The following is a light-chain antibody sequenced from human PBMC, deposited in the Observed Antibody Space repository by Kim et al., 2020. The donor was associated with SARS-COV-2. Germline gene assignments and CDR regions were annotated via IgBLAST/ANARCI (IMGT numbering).Light chain of an antibody. J-gene: IGLJ3*02. CDR2: DVS. Sequence: QSITISCTGTSSDGDDYNYVSWYQRHPGNAPKLIIYDVSNRPSGVSDRFSGSKSGNAASLTISGLQPADETDYFCSSYSTRFTSVLFGGGTKLTVL. CDR3: SSYSTRFTSVL. V-gene: IGLV2-14*01. CDR1: SSDGDDYNY.